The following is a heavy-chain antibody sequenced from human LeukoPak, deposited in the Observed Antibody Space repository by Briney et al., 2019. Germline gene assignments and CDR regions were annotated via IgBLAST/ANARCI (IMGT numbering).Heavy chain of an antibody. CDR2: ISSSGDYT. J-gene: IGHJ4*02. D-gene: IGHD4-17*01. Sequence: GGSLRLSCSASGFTFSDYVMHWVRQAPGRGLQFVSAISSSGDYTSYSDSVKGRFPISRDNSKNTLHLQMSSLRPEDTAVYFCVKRGRTSDYAYDYWGQGSLVTVSS. CDR3: VKRGRTSDYAYDY. CDR1: GFTFSDYV. V-gene: IGHV3-64D*06.